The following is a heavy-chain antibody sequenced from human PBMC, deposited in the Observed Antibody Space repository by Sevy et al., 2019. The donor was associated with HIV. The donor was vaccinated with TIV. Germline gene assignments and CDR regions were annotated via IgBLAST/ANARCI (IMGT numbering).Heavy chain of an antibody. J-gene: IGHJ5*02. V-gene: IGHV3-30*02. D-gene: IGHD1-26*01. CDR2: IRYDGSNK. CDR1: GFTFSSYG. Sequence: GGSLRLSCAASGFTFSSYGMHWVRQAPGKGLEWVAFIRYDGSNKYYADSVKGRFTISRDNSKNTLYLQMNSLRAEETAVYYCAKGVGGRPRYNWFDPWGQGTLVTVSS. CDR3: AKGVGGRPRYNWFDP.